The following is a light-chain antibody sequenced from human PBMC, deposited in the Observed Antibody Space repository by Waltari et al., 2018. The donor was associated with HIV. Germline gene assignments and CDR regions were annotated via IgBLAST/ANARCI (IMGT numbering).Light chain of an antibody. CDR3: QQLHTYPFT. V-gene: IGKV1-9*01. Sequence: DIQLTQSPSFMSASVGDRVTITCRASQAITSYLAWYQQKLGKAPKLLIYSASTLERGVPSRFSGGGSETEFSRTISSLQPEDSATYSCQQLHTYPFTFGQGTKLEIK. CDR2: SAS. J-gene: IGKJ2*01. CDR1: QAITSY.